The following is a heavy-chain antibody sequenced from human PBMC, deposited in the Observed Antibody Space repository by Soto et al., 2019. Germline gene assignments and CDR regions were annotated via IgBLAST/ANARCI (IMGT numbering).Heavy chain of an antibody. J-gene: IGHJ3*01. CDR1: GFTFYTYE. CDR3: ATSAGGGGAFDF. V-gene: IGHV3-48*03. CDR2: ISSSGSTT. D-gene: IGHD1-26*01. Sequence: EVQLVESGGGLVQPGGSLRLSCAASGFTFYTYEMNWVRQAPGKGLEWVSYISSSGSTTYYADSVKGQFTISRDNAKNSLYLQMNSLRAEDTAIYYCATSAGGGGAFDFWGQGTMVTVSS.